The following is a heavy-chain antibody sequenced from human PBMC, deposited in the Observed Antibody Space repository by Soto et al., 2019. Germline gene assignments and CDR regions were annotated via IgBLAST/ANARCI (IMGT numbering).Heavy chain of an antibody. CDR1: GFSFDTYN. CDR2: ISSGRPDI. Sequence: EDQLVESGGGLVKPGGSLRLSCAASGFSFDTYNMNWVRQAPGKGLEWVSSISSGRPDIFYADSVRGRFTISRDDANKSLCLQMNSLRADDTAVYYCARDHLGIAAGDFDLWGQGTLVSGSS. CDR3: ARDHLGIAAGDFDL. J-gene: IGHJ4*02. V-gene: IGHV3-21*02. D-gene: IGHD6-19*01.